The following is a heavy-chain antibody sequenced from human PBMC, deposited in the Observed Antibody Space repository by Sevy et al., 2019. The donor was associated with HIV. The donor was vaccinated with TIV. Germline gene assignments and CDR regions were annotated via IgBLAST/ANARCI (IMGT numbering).Heavy chain of an antibody. D-gene: IGHD2-15*01. V-gene: IGHV4-34*01. CDR2: INHSGST. Sequence: SESLSLTCAVYGGSFSGYYWSWIRQPPGKGLEWIGEINHSGSTNYNPSLKSRVTISVDTSKNQFSLKLSSVTAADTAVYYCARRRDTVVVVAATIDYWGQGTLVTVSS. J-gene: IGHJ4*02. CDR3: ARRRDTVVVVAATIDY. CDR1: GGSFSGYY.